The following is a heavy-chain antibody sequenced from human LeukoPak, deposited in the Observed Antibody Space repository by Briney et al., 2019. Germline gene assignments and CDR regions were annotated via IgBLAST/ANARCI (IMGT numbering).Heavy chain of an antibody. CDR1: GFSLSISG. Sequence: GGSLRLSCEASGFSLSISGMNWVRQAPGKGLEWVSYISSSSDLMSYVDSVKGRFTVSRDNAKNSLFLQMNSLRDEDTAVYYCARDRETTVTTYYYYYAMGVWGQGTTVTVSS. CDR2: ISSSSDLM. V-gene: IGHV3-48*02. J-gene: IGHJ6*02. D-gene: IGHD4-17*01. CDR3: ARDRETTVTTYYYYYAMGV.